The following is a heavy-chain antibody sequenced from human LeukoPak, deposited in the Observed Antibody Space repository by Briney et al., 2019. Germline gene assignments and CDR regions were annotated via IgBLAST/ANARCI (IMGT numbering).Heavy chain of an antibody. D-gene: IGHD1-26*01. V-gene: IGHV3-30-3*01. CDR3: ARDMGELLYNWFDP. Sequence: SGGSLRLSCAASGFTFSSYAMHWVRQAPGKGLEWVAVISYDGSNKYYADSVKGRFTISRDNSKNTLYLQMNSLRAEDTAVYYCARDMGELLYNWFDPWGQGTLVTVSS. CDR1: GFTFSSYA. J-gene: IGHJ5*02. CDR2: ISYDGSNK.